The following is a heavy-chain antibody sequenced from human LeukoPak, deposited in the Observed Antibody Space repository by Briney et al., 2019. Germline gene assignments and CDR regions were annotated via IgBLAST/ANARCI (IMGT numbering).Heavy chain of an antibody. Sequence: SETLSLTCTVSGGSISSYYWRWIRQPPGKGLEWIGYIYYSGSTNYNPSPKSRVTISVDTSKNQFSLKLSSVTAADTAVYYCARSSGWYLDYYYMDVWGKGTTVTVSS. CDR1: GGSISSYY. CDR3: ARSSGWYLDYYYMDV. CDR2: IYYSGST. D-gene: IGHD6-19*01. J-gene: IGHJ6*03. V-gene: IGHV4-59*01.